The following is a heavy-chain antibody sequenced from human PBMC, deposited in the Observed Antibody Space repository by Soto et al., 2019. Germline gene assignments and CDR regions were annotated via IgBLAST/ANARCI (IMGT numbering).Heavy chain of an antibody. CDR3: AHPRGYGVFDAVDI. V-gene: IGHV3-23*01. J-gene: IGHJ3*02. D-gene: IGHD4-17*01. CDR1: GFVFGAYA. CDR2: ISNTGGST. Sequence: GSLILPCQASGFVFGAYARSWFRPAPGKGLECVSAISNTGGSTFYAESVRGRFTISRDNSINTLYLQMTSLRTEDTAVYYCAHPRGYGVFDAVDIWGQGTMVTVSS.